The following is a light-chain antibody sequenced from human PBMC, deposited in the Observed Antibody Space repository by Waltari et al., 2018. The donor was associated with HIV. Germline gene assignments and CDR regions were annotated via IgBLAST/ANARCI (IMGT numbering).Light chain of an antibody. V-gene: IGLV6-57*03. J-gene: IGLJ3*02. CDR1: SGSLASNY. Sequence: NFMLTQPHSVSESPEKTVTISCTRTSGSLASNYVQWFRQRPGKAPTTILYEDYQRPPGVPDRFSGTLDESSNSASLTISGVKTEDEADYYCQSFDTNNHWVFGGGTRLTVL. CDR3: QSFDTNNHWV. CDR2: EDY.